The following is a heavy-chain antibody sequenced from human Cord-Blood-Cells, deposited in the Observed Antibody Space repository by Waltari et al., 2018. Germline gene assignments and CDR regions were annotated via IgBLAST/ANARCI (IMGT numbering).Heavy chain of an antibody. J-gene: IGHJ3*02. V-gene: IGHV1-2*06. Sequence: QVQLVQSGAEVKKPGASVTVSCKASGYTFTASYMHWVRQAPGQGLEWMGRINPNSGGTNYAQKFQGRVTMTRDTSISTAYMELSRLRSDDTAVYYCARDRYDFWSGYDAFDIWGQGTMVTVSS. CDR2: INPNSGGT. D-gene: IGHD3-3*01. CDR3: ARDRYDFWSGYDAFDI. CDR1: GYTFTASY.